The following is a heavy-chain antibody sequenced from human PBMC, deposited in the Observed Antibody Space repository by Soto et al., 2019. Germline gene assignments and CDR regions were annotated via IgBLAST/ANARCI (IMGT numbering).Heavy chain of an antibody. Sequence: AGGSLRLSCAASGFTFSGSAMHWVRQASGKGLEWVGRIRSKANSYATAYAASVKGRFTISRDDSKNTAYLQMNSLETEDTAVYYCTRRADSSGWPEYYYGMDVWGQGTTVTVS. CDR1: GFTFSGSA. CDR2: IRSKANSYAT. D-gene: IGHD6-19*01. V-gene: IGHV3-73*01. CDR3: TRRADSSGWPEYYYGMDV. J-gene: IGHJ6*02.